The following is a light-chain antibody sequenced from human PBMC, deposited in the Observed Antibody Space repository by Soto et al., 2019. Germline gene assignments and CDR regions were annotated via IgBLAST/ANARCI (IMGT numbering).Light chain of an antibody. CDR1: SGHSSYA. V-gene: IGLV4-69*01. J-gene: IGLJ3*02. CDR3: QTWGTGPWV. Sequence: QSVLTQSPSASASLGASVKLTCTLSSGHSSYAIAWHQQRPEKGPRYLMKLNSDGSHSKGDGIPDRFSGSNSGAERYLTISSLQSEDEADYYCQTWGTGPWVFGGGTKVTVL. CDR2: LNSDGSH.